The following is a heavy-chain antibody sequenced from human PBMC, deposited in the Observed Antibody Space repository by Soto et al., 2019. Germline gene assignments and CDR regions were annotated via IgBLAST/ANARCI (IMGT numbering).Heavy chain of an antibody. D-gene: IGHD6-13*01. J-gene: IGHJ4*02. V-gene: IGHV1-69*06. CDR1: GGTFSSYA. CDR2: IIPLLATP. Sequence: VQSGAEVKKPGSSVKVSCKASGGTFSSYAFSWVRQAPGQGLEWMGGIIPLLATPNYAQKFQGRVPITADKSTSTAYMELSSLRSEDTAVYFCAGGRGASAGYYFDYWGQETLVTVSS. CDR3: AGGRGASAGYYFDY.